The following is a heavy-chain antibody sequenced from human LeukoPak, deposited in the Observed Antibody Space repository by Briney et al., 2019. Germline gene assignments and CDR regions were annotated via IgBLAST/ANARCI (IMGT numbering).Heavy chain of an antibody. D-gene: IGHD2-15*01. V-gene: IGHV3-23*01. CDR3: AKEGYCSSGSCTVEDYYYYMDV. Sequence: PGGSLRLSCAASGFTFSSYGMSWVRQAPGKGLEWVSAISGSGGSTYYADSVKGRFTISRDNSKNTLYLQMNSLRAEDTAVYYCAKEGYCSSGSCTVEDYYYYMDVWGKGTTVTISS. CDR1: GFTFSSYG. CDR2: ISGSGGST. J-gene: IGHJ6*03.